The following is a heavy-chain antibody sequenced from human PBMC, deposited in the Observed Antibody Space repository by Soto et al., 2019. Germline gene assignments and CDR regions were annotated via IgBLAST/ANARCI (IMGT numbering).Heavy chain of an antibody. CDR3: ASTYYTGDSGPYDY. D-gene: IGHD1-26*01. V-gene: IGHV4-31*03. CDR1: GDSLSSGGYY. CDR2: IYDSGTT. J-gene: IGHJ4*02. Sequence: QVQLQESGPGLVKPSQTLSLPCTVSGDSLSSGGYYWSWISQHPGKGLEWIGYIYDSGTTYYNPSLESRVSISADTSENQFSLKVKSVTVADTAVYYCASTYYTGDSGPYDYWGQGTLVTVSS.